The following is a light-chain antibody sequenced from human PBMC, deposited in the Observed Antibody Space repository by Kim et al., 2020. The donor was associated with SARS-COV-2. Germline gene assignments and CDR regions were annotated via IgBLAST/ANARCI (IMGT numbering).Light chain of an antibody. Sequence: EIVLTQSPGTLSLSPGERATLSCRASQSIRRSYLAWYQQKPVQTPRLLIYGASNRATDIPDRFSGSGSGTDFILTINRLEPEDFAVYYCQHYNGSPYTFGQGTKLEIK. J-gene: IGKJ2*01. CDR2: GAS. CDR3: QHYNGSPYT. V-gene: IGKV3-20*01. CDR1: QSIRRSY.